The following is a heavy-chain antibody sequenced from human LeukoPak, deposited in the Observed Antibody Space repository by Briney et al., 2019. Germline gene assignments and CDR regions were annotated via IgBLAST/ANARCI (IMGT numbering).Heavy chain of an antibody. J-gene: IGHJ4*02. D-gene: IGHD5-12*01. CDR3: AKASLGVAKSYLDY. CDR2: TTFDGTIK. CDR1: GFTFSNYG. V-gene: IGHV3-30*02. Sequence: GGSLRLSCVASGFTFSNYGMNWVRQAPGKGLKWVSFTTFDGTIKYYGDSVKGRFSISRDNTKNTLYLQMNSLRPEDTAVYFCAKASLGVAKSYLDYWGQGTLVAVSS.